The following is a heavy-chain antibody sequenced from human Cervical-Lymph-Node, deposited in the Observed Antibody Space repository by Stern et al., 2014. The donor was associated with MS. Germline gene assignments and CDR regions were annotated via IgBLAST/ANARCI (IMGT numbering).Heavy chain of an antibody. J-gene: IGHJ5*02. CDR1: GGSISSSSYY. D-gene: IGHD3-22*01. CDR3: ARWAYSSGWYNWFDP. Sequence: QLQLQESGPGLVKPSETLSLTCTVSGGSISSSSYYWGWIRQPPGKGLEWIGSIYYSGSTYYNPSLKSRVTISVDTSKNTVSLKLSSVTAADTAVYYCARWAYSSGWYNWFDPWGQGTLVTVSS. V-gene: IGHV4-39*01. CDR2: IYYSGST.